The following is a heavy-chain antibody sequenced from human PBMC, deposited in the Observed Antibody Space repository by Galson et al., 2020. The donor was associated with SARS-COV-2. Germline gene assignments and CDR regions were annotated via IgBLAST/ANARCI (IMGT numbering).Heavy chain of an antibody. CDR1: GFTFSSYS. CDR3: ARTSQPYYYGSPSMDV. J-gene: IGHJ6*03. Sequence: GGSLRLSCAASGFTFSSYSMNWVRQAPGKGLEWISSISSSSSYIYYADSVKGRFTISRDNAKNSLYLQMNSLRAEDTAVYYCARTSQPYYYGSPSMDVGGKGTTVTVSS. D-gene: IGHD3-10*01. V-gene: IGHV3-21*01. CDR2: ISSSSSYI.